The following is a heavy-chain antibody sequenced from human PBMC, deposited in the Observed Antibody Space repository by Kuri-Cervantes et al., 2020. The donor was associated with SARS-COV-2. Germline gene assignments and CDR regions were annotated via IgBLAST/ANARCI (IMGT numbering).Heavy chain of an antibody. J-gene: IGHJ5*02. CDR3: ATSPYDFWGGYGFDP. Sequence: GESLKISCAASGFTFSSNAMHWVRQAPGKGLEWVAVISYDGSNKYYADSVTGRFTISRDNSKNTLFLQMNSLRAEDTAVYYCATSPYDFWGGYGFDPWGQGTLVTVSS. CDR1: GFTFSSNA. D-gene: IGHD3-3*01. CDR2: ISYDGSNK. V-gene: IGHV3-30-3*01.